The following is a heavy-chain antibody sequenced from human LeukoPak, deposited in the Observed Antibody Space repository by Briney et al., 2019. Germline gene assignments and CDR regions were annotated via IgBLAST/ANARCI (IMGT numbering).Heavy chain of an antibody. D-gene: IGHD1-26*01. J-gene: IGHJ4*02. CDR3: ARGRPYSGGYHLDY. CDR1: GDSTSSDRYY. Sequence: SETLSLTCTVSGDSTSSDRYYGGWVRQPPGKGLEWIGNIYYSGSTYYNPSLKSRVTMSVDMSKNQFFLKLNSVTAADTAVYYCARGRPYSGGYHLDYWGQGTLVTVSA. CDR2: IYYSGST. V-gene: IGHV4-39*02.